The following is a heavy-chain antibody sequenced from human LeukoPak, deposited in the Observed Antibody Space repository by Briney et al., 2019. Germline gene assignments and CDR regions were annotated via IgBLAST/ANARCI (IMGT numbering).Heavy chain of an antibody. Sequence: SETLSLTCAVYGGSFSGYYWSWIRQPPGKGLEWIGEINHSGSTNYNPSLKSRVTISVDTSKNQFSLKLSSVTAADTAVYYCARIAVAGLASSYYYGMDVWGQGTTVTVSS. D-gene: IGHD6-19*01. CDR2: INHSGST. V-gene: IGHV4-34*01. CDR3: ARIAVAGLASSYYYGMDV. CDR1: GGSFSGYY. J-gene: IGHJ6*02.